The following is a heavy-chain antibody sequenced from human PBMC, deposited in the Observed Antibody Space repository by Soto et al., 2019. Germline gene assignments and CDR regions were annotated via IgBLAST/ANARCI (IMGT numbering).Heavy chain of an antibody. Sequence: QVQLQESGPGLIKPSETLSLTCTVSGDSISSYYWSWIRQPPGKGLEWIGFIYYSGNTNDNPSLKSRVTMSIDTSKNQFSLKLSSVTAADTAVYYCARDQGIGASGPFDYWGLGSLVTVSS. V-gene: IGHV4-59*01. CDR1: GDSISSYY. J-gene: IGHJ4*02. D-gene: IGHD6-13*01. CDR2: IYYSGNT. CDR3: ARDQGIGASGPFDY.